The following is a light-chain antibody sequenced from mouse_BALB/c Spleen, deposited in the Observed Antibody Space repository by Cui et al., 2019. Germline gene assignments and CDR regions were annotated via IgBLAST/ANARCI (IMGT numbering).Light chain of an antibody. Sequence: DLVMSQHPFSLAVSARETVTMTCESSQSLLDSGTREAYLAWDQQKPGQSPKLLVYWASTRESGVPDRFTGSGSGTDFTLTIGSVQAEDLAVYYGKQSYNLYTFRGRTRLEIK. V-gene: IGKV8-21*01. J-gene: IGKJ2*01. CDR2: WAS. CDR1: QSLLDSGTREAY. CDR3: KQSYNLYT.